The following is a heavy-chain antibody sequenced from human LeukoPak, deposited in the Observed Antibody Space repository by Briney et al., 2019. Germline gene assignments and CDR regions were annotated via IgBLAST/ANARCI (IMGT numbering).Heavy chain of an antibody. CDR2: INPISGGT. J-gene: IGHJ4*02. CDR1: GYTFTGYY. D-gene: IGHD5-12*01. Sequence: ASVKVSCKASGYTFTGYYIHWVRQAPGQGLELMGWINPISGGTNDAQKFQGRVTVTRDTSISTAYMELSRLTSDDTAVYYCARLNSGYDYFDYWGQGTLVTVSS. CDR3: ARLNSGYDYFDY. V-gene: IGHV1-2*02.